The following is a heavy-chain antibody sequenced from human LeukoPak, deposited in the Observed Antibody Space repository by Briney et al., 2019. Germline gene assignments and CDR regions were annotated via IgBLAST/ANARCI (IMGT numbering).Heavy chain of an antibody. Sequence: GASVKVSCKASGYTFTSYYIHWVRQAPGQGLEWMGIINPSGGSTSYAQKFQGRVTTTRDTSTSTVYMELSSLRSEDTAVYYCASSNPYSSSWYEFDYWGQGTLVTVSS. J-gene: IGHJ4*02. CDR3: ASSNPYSSSWYEFDY. D-gene: IGHD6-13*01. CDR2: INPSGGST. CDR1: GYTFTSYY. V-gene: IGHV1-46*01.